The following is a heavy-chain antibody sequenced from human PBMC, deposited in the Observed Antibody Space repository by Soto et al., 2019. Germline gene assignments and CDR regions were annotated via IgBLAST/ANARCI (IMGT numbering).Heavy chain of an antibody. J-gene: IGHJ4*02. D-gene: IGHD6-13*01. Sequence: SETLSLTCTVSGGSMRNYFWTWIRQPLGKGLEWIGYIHYSGTTSFFPSYNPSLRSRVTISEDTSKNQFSLKLLSVTTADTAVYFCAAGEASSRNLAPYYLDFWGQGTLVTVSS. CDR3: AAGEASSRNLAPYYLDF. CDR2: IHYSGTT. V-gene: IGHV4-59*01. CDR1: GGSMRNYF.